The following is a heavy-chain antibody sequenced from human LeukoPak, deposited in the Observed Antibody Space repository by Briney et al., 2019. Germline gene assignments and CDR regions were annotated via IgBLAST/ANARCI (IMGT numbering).Heavy chain of an antibody. CDR2: IRYDGSNT. Sequence: PGGSLRLSCAASGFTFSSYGMHWVRQAPGKGLEWVAFIRYDGSNTYYADSVKGRFTISRDNSKNTLYLQMNSLRAVDTAVYYCAKDAAITGVRGVYCDYWGQGTLVTVSS. D-gene: IGHD3-10*01. CDR1: GFTFSSYG. V-gene: IGHV3-30*02. CDR3: AKDAAITGVRGVYCDY. J-gene: IGHJ4*02.